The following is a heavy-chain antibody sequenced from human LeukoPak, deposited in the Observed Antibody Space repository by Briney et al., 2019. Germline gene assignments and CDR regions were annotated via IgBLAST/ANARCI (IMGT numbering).Heavy chain of an antibody. V-gene: IGHV3-7*03. J-gene: IGHJ4*02. CDR2: IKQDGSEK. D-gene: IGHD6-19*01. CDR3: TSLKPVAGTDY. Sequence: GGSLRLSCAASGFIFSSYWMSWVRQAPGKGLEWVANIKQDGSEKYYVDSVKGRFTISRDNAKNSLYLQMNSLRAEDTAVYYCTSLKPVAGTDYWGQGTLVTVSS. CDR1: GFIFSSYW.